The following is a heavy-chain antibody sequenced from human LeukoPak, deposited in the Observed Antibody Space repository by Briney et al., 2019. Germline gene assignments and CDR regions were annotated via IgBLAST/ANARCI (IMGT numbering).Heavy chain of an antibody. CDR2: ILSTGTT. CDR3: ATVKYDYGDPVGWFDP. V-gene: IGHV3-23*01. D-gene: IGHD4-17*01. CDR1: GFPFSASA. J-gene: IGHJ5*02. Sequence: PGGSLRLSCAASGFPFSASAMTWVRQGPGKGLEWVSHILSTGTTYYADSVRGRFTISRDNSKNTLYLQMTSLRVDDTAVYYCATVKYDYGDPVGWFDPWGQGTLVTASS.